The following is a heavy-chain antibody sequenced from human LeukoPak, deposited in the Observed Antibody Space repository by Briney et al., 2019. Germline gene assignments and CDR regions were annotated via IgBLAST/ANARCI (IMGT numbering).Heavy chain of an antibody. J-gene: IGHJ4*02. D-gene: IGHD2-21*02. Sequence: RGETLRISCKGSGYRFTRYWISWVRQMPGKGLEWMGRIDPSDSYTNYSPSFQGHVTISADKSISTAYLQWSSLKASDTAMYYCARLELAYCGGDCYSLDYWGQGTLVTVSS. V-gene: IGHV5-10-1*01. CDR1: GYRFTRYW. CDR2: IDPSDSYT. CDR3: ARLELAYCGGDCYSLDY.